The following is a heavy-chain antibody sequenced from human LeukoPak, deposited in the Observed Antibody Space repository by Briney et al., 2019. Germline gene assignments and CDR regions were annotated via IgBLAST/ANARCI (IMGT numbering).Heavy chain of an antibody. CDR3: ARFIVGATDYFDY. Sequence: GESLQISCQGSGYSFTSYWIGWVRQMPGKGLEWMGIIYPGDSDTRYSPSFQGQVTISADKSISTAYLQWSSLKASDTAMYYCARFIVGATDYFDYWGQGTLVTVSS. D-gene: IGHD1-26*01. CDR2: IYPGDSDT. V-gene: IGHV5-51*01. CDR1: GYSFTSYW. J-gene: IGHJ4*02.